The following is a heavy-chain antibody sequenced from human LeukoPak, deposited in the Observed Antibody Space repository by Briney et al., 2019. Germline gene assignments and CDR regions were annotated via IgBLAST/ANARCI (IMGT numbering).Heavy chain of an antibody. Sequence: GGSLRLSCAASGFIFSSYWMSWVRQAPGKGLEWVANIKQDGSEKYYVDSVKGRFTISRDNAKNSLYLQMNSLRAEDTAVYYCARGFLEWLLPTYYYYGMDVWGQGTTVTVSS. V-gene: IGHV3-7*01. J-gene: IGHJ6*02. CDR1: GFIFSSYW. D-gene: IGHD3-3*01. CDR3: ARGFLEWLLPTYYYYGMDV. CDR2: IKQDGSEK.